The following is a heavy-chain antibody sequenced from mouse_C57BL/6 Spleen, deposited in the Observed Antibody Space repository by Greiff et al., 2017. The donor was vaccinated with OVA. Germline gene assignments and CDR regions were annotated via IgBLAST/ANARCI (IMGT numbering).Heavy chain of an antibody. CDR2: INPYNGGT. CDR3: AIGGTEGYFDF. Sequence: VQLQQSGPVLVKPGASVKMSCKASGYTFTDYYMNWVKQSHGKSLEWIGVINPYNGGTSYNQKFKGKATLTVDKYSSTAYMEVNSLTSEDSAVYYCAIGGTEGYFDFWGQGTTLTVSS. J-gene: IGHJ2*01. V-gene: IGHV1-19*01. CDR1: GYTFTDYY. D-gene: IGHD3-3*01.